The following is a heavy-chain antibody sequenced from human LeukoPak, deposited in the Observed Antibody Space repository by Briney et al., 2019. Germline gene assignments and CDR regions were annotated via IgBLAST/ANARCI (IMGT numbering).Heavy chain of an antibody. CDR3: TTWLGSLGP. CDR2: IKNKRDGGTS. D-gene: IGHD5-12*01. J-gene: IGHJ5*02. CDR1: GFPFSNAW. V-gene: IGHV3-15*01. Sequence: PGGSLRLSCAASGFPFSNAWMSWVRQAPGKGLEWVGRIKNKRDGGTSDYAAPVEGRFTISRDDSTNTLFLQMNSLQIEDAGVYYCTTWLGSLGPWGQGTLVTVSS.